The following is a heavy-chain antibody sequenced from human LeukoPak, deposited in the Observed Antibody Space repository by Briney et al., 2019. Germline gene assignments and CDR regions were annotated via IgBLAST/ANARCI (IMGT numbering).Heavy chain of an antibody. J-gene: IGHJ4*02. D-gene: IGHD2-21*02. V-gene: IGHV4-39*01. CDR2: IYYTGST. CDR1: GGSISSTSYY. CDR3: ARRLKVTEHFDY. Sequence: PSETLSLTCTVSGGSISSTSYYWGRIRQPPGKGVEWIGSIYYTGSTYYNPSLNTRVTMSVDTSKNQFSLKLSSVTAADTAVYYCARRLKVTEHFDYWGQGTLVTVSS.